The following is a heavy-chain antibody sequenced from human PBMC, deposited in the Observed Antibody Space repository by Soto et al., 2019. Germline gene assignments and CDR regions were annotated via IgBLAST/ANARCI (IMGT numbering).Heavy chain of an antibody. V-gene: IGHV3-30*18. CDR1: GFTFNKFG. CDR2: VSYDGNHD. D-gene: IGHD3-3*01. CDR3: VKERADFVTVPHATSGMDV. J-gene: IGHJ6*02. Sequence: QVHLVESGGGVVQPGGSLRLSCTASGFTFNKFGMHWVRQTPGKGLEWVAAVSYDGNHDFYADSVRGRLIISRDNSKNTLYLQLNTLKPDDTAVYYCVKERADFVTVPHATSGMDVWGPGTTVTASS.